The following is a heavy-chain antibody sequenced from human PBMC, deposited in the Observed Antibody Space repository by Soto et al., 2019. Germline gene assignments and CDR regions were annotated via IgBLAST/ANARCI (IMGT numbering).Heavy chain of an antibody. CDR2: INHSGST. J-gene: IGHJ1*01. CDR1: GGSFSGYY. CDR3: AIGLGVTRDGYHGY. Sequence: PSETLSLTCAVYGGSFSGYYWSWIRQPPGKGLEWIGEINHSGSTNYNPSLKSRVTISVDTSKNQFSLKLSSVTAADTAVYYCAIGLGVTRDGYHGYCGQGSLVTVSS. D-gene: IGHD5-12*01. V-gene: IGHV4-34*01.